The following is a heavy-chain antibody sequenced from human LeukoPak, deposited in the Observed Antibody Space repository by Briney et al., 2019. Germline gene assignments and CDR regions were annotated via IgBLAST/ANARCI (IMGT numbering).Heavy chain of an antibody. CDR2: MNPNSGNT. CDR3: ARVLDDSSGYYSEYFQH. D-gene: IGHD3-22*01. J-gene: IGHJ1*01. CDR1: GYTFTSYD. V-gene: IGHV1-8*01. Sequence: GASVKVSCKASGYTFTSYDINWVRQATGQGLEWMGLMNPNSGNTGYAQKFQGRVTMTRNTSISTAYMELSSLRSEDTAVYYCARVLDDSSGYYSEYFQHWGQGTLVTVSS.